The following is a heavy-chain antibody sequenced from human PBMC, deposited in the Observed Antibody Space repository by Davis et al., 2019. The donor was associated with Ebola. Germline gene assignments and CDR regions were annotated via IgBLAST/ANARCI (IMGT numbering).Heavy chain of an antibody. Sequence: SETLSLTCTVSGDSISSGSCYWSWIRQPPGKGLEWFGYIFYSGSTTSNPSLKSRVTISVDTSKNQFSLQLNSLTPEDTAVHYCARGVGDIWGQGTMVTVSS. V-gene: IGHV4-61*01. CDR2: IFYSGST. CDR1: GDSISSGSCY. CDR3: ARGVGDI. D-gene: IGHD1-26*01. J-gene: IGHJ3*02.